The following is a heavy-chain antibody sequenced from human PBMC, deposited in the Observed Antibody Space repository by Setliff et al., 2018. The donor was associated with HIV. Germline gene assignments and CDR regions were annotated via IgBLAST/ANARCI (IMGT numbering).Heavy chain of an antibody. V-gene: IGHV3-48*04. CDR1: GFTFSSYS. CDR2: ISTSGSTI. D-gene: IGHD3-22*01. J-gene: IGHJ4*02. CDR3: AKDRTVVVITIFDY. Sequence: PGGSLRLSCEASGFTFSSYSMNWVRQAPGKGLEWISYISTSGSTIYYADSVKGRFTISRDNAKSTVYLQMGSLSADDTAVYYCAKDRTVVVITIFDYWGQGTLVTVSS.